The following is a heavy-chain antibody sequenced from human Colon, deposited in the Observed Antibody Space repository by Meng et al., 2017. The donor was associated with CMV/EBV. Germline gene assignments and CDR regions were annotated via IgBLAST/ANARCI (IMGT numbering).Heavy chain of an antibody. Sequence: EVQLVDSXGGLVQPGXSLRLSCAASGFTFSSYWMHWVRQAPGKGLVWVSRINSDGSSTSYADSVKGRFTISRDNAKNTLYLQMNSLRAEDTAVYYCARGTFRSWGFFDYWGQGTLVTVSS. CDR3: ARGTFRSWGFFDY. CDR2: INSDGSST. CDR1: GFTFSSYW. J-gene: IGHJ4*02. D-gene: IGHD6-13*01. V-gene: IGHV3-74*01.